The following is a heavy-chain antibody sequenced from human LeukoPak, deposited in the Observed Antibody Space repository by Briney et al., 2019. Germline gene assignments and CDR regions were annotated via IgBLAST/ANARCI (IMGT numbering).Heavy chain of an antibody. V-gene: IGHV1-18*04. J-gene: IGHJ3*02. Sequence: GASVKVSCKASGYTFTDYFIHWVRQAPGQGLEWMGWISAYNGNTNYAQKLQGRVTMTTDTSTSTAYMELRSLRSDDTAVYYCASLNYGDDDAFDIWGQGTMVTVSS. CDR1: GYTFTDYF. D-gene: IGHD4-17*01. CDR2: ISAYNGNT. CDR3: ASLNYGDDDAFDI.